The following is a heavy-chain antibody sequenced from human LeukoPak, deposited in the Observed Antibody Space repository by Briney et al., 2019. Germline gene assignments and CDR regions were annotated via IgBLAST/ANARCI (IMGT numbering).Heavy chain of an antibody. Sequence: PGGSLRLSCVASGFTFSTYSMNWVRQAPGKGLEWVSSISGNSVYISYADSVKGRFTISRGNAKESLYLQMNSLRDEDTAVYYCGMSTIGARAGSDYWGQGTLVTVSS. D-gene: IGHD6-6*01. CDR1: GFTFSTYS. J-gene: IGHJ4*02. CDR3: GMSTIGARAGSDY. CDR2: ISGNSVYI. V-gene: IGHV3-21*01.